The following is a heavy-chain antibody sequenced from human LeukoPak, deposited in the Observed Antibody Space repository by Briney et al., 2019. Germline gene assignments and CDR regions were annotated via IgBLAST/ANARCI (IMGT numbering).Heavy chain of an antibody. J-gene: IGHJ3*02. CDR2: IIPIFGTA. CDR3: ARDYGSGSYYNSNYAFDI. D-gene: IGHD3-10*01. Sequence: ASVKVSCKASGGTFSSYAISWVRQAPGQGLEWMGGIIPIFGTANYAQKFQGRVTITTDESTSTAYMELSSLRSEDTAVYYCARDYGSGSYYNSNYAFDIWGQGTMVTVSS. CDR1: GGTFSSYA. V-gene: IGHV1-69*05.